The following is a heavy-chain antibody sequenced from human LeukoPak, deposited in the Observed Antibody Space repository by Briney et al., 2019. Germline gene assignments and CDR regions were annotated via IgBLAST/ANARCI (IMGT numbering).Heavy chain of an antibody. CDR1: GGSISSSSYY. D-gene: IGHD4-17*01. J-gene: IGHJ6*02. Sequence: SETLSLTCTVSGGSISSSSYYWGWIRQPPGKGLEWIGSIYYSGSTYYNPSLKSRVTISVDTSKNQFSLKLSSVTAADTAVYYCARHAYDDYVVLYYYYGMDVWGQGTTVTVSS. CDR3: ARHAYDDYVVLYYYYGMDV. V-gene: IGHV4-39*01. CDR2: IYYSGST.